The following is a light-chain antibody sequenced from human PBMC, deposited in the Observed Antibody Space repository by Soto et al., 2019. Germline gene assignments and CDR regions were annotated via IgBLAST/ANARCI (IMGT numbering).Light chain of an antibody. CDR3: QQYNKWPWT. V-gene: IGKV3-15*01. CDR1: QSFSSS. J-gene: IGKJ1*01. Sequence: EIVMTQSPATLSMSPGERVTLSCRASQSFSSSLAWNQQKPGQAPRLLIYGASTRATGVPDRFSGSGSGTEFTLTISSLQSEDFAVYYCQQYNKWPWTFGHGTKVEIK. CDR2: GAS.